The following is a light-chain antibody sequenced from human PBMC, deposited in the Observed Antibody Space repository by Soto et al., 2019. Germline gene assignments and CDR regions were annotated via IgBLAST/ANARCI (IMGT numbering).Light chain of an antibody. CDR1: QSVSSTS. V-gene: IGKV3-20*01. CDR3: QRYGNSPPLT. CDR2: GAS. Sequence: VLTQSPGTLSLSPGERATLSCRVSQSVSSTSLAWYQHQPGQAPRLLVYGASVRASGIPDRFSGGGSGTDFTLTISRLEPEDFAVYYCQRYGNSPPLTFGAGTKVEIK. J-gene: IGKJ4*01.